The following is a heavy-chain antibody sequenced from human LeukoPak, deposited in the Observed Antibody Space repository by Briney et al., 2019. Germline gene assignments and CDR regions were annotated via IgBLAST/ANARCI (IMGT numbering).Heavy chain of an antibody. CDR1: GYSFTSYW. J-gene: IGHJ3*02. D-gene: IGHD3-3*01. Sequence: GESLKISCKGSGYSFTSYWIGWVRQMPGKGLEWMGIICPGDSDTRYSPSFQGQVTISADKSISTAYLQWSSLKASDTAMYYCARRIHHYDFWSDKQTHGDAFDIWGQGTMVTVSS. CDR2: ICPGDSDT. CDR3: ARRIHHYDFWSDKQTHGDAFDI. V-gene: IGHV5-51*01.